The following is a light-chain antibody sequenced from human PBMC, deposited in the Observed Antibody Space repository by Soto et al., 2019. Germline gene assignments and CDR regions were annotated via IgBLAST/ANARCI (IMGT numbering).Light chain of an antibody. CDR2: EVS. Sequence: QSALTQPASVSGSPGQSITISCTGTSSDVGSHNLVSWYQQHPGQAPKLMIYEVSKRPLGVSARFSASKSGNTASLTISGTQAEDEADYYCRSYGGSRAVFGGGTQLTVL. CDR3: RSYGGSRAV. J-gene: IGLJ7*01. CDR1: SSDVGSHNL. V-gene: IGLV2-23*02.